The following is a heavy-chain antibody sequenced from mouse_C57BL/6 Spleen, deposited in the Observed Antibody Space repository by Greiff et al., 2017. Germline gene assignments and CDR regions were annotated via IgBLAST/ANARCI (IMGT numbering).Heavy chain of an antibody. V-gene: IGHV1-80*01. CDR1: GYAFSGYW. J-gene: IGHJ4*01. Sequence: QVHVKQSGAELVKPGASVKISCKASGYAFSGYWMNWVKQRPGKGLEWIGQIYPGDGDTNYNGKFKGKATLTADKSSSTAYMQLSSLTSEDSAVYFCASIAMDYWGQGTSVTVSS. CDR3: ASIAMDY. CDR2: IYPGDGDT.